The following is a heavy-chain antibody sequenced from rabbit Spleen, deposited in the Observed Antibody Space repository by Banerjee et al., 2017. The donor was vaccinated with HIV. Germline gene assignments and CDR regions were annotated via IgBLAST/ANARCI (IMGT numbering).Heavy chain of an antibody. CDR1: GFSFSSSDY. V-gene: IGHV1S40*01. J-gene: IGHJ4*01. CDR2: IAGSSSGFT. CDR3: ASAYIDGVADYGGALNL. D-gene: IGHD6-1*01. Sequence: QSLEESGGDLVKPGASLTLTCTASGFSFSSSDYICWVRQAPGKGLEWISCIAGSSSGFTYSATWAKGRFTISKTSSTTVTLQMTSLTAADTATYFCASAYIDGVADYGGALNLWGQGTLVTVS.